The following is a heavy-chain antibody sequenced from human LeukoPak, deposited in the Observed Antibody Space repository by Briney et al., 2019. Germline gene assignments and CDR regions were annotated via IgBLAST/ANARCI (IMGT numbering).Heavy chain of an antibody. CDR1: GFTFSSYS. CDR3: VRADNGFDH. CDR2: IYNNGKT. J-gene: IGHJ4*02. V-gene: IGHV3-53*01. D-gene: IGHD1-14*01. Sequence: PGGSLRLSCAASGFTFSSYSMNWIRQAPGKGLEWVSLIYNNGKTHHADPVQGRFTISRDISKNTVSLQMNGLRSDDTAVYYCVRADNGFDHWGQGALVTVSS.